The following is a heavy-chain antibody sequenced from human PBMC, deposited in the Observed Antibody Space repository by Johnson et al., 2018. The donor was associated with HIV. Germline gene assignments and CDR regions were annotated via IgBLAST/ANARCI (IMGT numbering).Heavy chain of an antibody. V-gene: IGHV3/OR16-10*03. CDR2: IGKVSDT. D-gene: IGHD3-10*02. J-gene: IGHJ1*01. CDR1: GFTFDDYA. Sequence: VQLVESGGGLVQPGGSLRLSCAASGFTFDDYAMHWVRQTAGKGLEWVSAIGKVSDTYYSDTVKGRFSLSGDISKNMLYLQMHSLRGDDTGHNVRGLLGLCWAMWG. CDR3: GLLGLCWAM.